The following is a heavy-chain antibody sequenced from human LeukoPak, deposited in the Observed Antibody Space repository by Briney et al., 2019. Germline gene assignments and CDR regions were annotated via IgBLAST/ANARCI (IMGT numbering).Heavy chain of an antibody. CDR1: GFTFSSYA. CDR2: ISGSGGST. Sequence: GGSLRLSCAASGFTFSSYAMSWVRQAPGKGLEWVSAISGSGGSTYYADSVKGRFTISRDNSKNTLYLQMNSLGAEDTAVYYCAKDSFGDIAAAGTYFDYWGQGTLVTVSS. CDR3: AKDSFGDIAAAGTYFDY. V-gene: IGHV3-23*01. J-gene: IGHJ4*02. D-gene: IGHD6-13*01.